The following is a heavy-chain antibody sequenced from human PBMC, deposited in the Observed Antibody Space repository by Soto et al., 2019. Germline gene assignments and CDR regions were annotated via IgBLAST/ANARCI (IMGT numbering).Heavy chain of an antibody. V-gene: IGHV3-23*01. CDR3: AKATKKGGWFKPFDP. Sequence: GXLILSCAASGFSFVNYAMTWVRQAPGKGLEWVSGLSGSGTSTYYADSVKGRFTISRDNSRDTLFLQMNSLTADDTAVYYCAKATKKGGWFKPFDPWGQGALVTVPS. D-gene: IGHD6-19*01. CDR1: GFSFVNYA. J-gene: IGHJ5*02. CDR2: LSGSGTST.